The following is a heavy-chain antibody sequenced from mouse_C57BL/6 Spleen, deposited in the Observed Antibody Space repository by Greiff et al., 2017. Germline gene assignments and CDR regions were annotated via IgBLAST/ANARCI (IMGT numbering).Heavy chain of an antibody. CDR2: IRSKSNNYAT. J-gene: IGHJ2*01. D-gene: IGHD1-1*01. CDR1: GFSFNTYA. Sequence: EVKLVESGGGLVQPKGSLKLSCAASGFSFNTYAMNWVRQAPGKGLEWVARIRSKSNNYATYYADSVKDRFTISRDDSASMLYLQMNNLKTEDTAMYYCVRHGGYGRDYWGQGTTLTVSS. V-gene: IGHV10-1*01. CDR3: VRHGGYGRDY.